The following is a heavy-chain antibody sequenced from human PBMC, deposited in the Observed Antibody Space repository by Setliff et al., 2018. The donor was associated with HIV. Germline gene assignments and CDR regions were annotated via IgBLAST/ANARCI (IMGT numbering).Heavy chain of an antibody. V-gene: IGHV4-61*02. CDR2: IYTSGST. CDR1: GGSISSGSYY. Sequence: PSETLSLTCTVSGGSISSGSYYWSWIRQPAGKGLEWIGRIYTSGSTNYNPSLKSRVTISVDMSKNQVSLKVSSVTAADTAVYYCARGHGVYSGSYLAVYFDYWGQGTLVTVSS. D-gene: IGHD1-26*01. CDR3: ARGHGVYSGSYLAVYFDY. J-gene: IGHJ4*02.